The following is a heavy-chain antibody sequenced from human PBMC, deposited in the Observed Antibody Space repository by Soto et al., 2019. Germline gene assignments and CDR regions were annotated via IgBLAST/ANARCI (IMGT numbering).Heavy chain of an antibody. CDR2: IYPGDSYT. V-gene: IGHV5-51*01. CDR1: GYSFTSYW. D-gene: IGHD2-21*02. Sequence: GESLKISCKGSGYSFTSYWISWVRQMPGKGLERMGIIYPGDSYTSYSPSFQGQVTISADKSISTASLQWSSLKASDTAMYYCARGDSNSYYYYGMDVWGQGTTVTVSS. J-gene: IGHJ6*02. CDR3: ARGDSNSYYYYGMDV.